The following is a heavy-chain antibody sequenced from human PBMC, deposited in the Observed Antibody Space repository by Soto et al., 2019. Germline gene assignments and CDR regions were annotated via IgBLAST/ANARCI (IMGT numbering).Heavy chain of an antibody. CDR1: GFTFSSYA. V-gene: IGHV3-30-3*01. J-gene: IGHJ4*02. CDR3: ARDLARLVRVPFDY. D-gene: IGHD6-19*01. CDR2: ISYDGSNK. Sequence: GGSLRLSCAASGFTFSSYAMHWVRQAPGKGLEWVAMISYDGSNKYYADSVKGRFTISRDNSKNTMYLQMNSLRAEDTAVYYCARDLARLVRVPFDYWGQGTLVTVS.